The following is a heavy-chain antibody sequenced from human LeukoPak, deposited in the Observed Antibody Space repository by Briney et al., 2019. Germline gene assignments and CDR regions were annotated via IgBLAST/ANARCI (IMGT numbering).Heavy chain of an antibody. CDR1: GFTFNDYY. V-gene: IGHV3-11*01. Sequence: GGSLRLSCPASGFTFNDYYMSWIRQAPGKGLEWLSYINIGGTNTHYADSVKGRFTISRDNAKKSLYLEMNNLRAEDTAVYYCATDGAGFDTWGEGVLVTVSS. CDR3: ATDGAGFDT. CDR2: INIGGTNT. J-gene: IGHJ5*02.